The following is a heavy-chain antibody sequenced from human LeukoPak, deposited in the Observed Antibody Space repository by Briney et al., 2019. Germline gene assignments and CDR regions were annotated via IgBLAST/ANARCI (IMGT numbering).Heavy chain of an antibody. D-gene: IGHD2-2*01. CDR1: GGSFSGYY. CDR3: AKSFRSTSLDY. J-gene: IGHJ4*02. V-gene: IGHV3-23*01. CDR2: ISGSGGST. Sequence: PSETLSLTCAVYGGSFSGYYWSWVRQAPGKGLEWVSAISGSGGSTYYADSVKGRFTISRDNSKNTLYLQMNSLRAGDTAVYYCAKSFRSTSLDYWGQGTLVTVSS.